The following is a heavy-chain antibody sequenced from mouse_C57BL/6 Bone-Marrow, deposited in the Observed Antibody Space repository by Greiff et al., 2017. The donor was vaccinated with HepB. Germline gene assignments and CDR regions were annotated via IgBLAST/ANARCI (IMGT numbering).Heavy chain of an antibody. CDR2: IYPGSGST. V-gene: IGHV1-55*01. D-gene: IGHD2-3*01. CDR1: GYTFTSYW. J-gene: IGHJ2*01. CDR3: ARDDGYFLYSFDY. Sequence: VQLQQPGAELVKPGASVKMSCKASGYTFTSYWITWVKQRPGQGLEWIGDIYPGSGSTNYNEKFKSKATLTVDTSSSTAYMQLSSLTSEDSAVYYCARDDGYFLYSFDYWGQGTTLTVSS.